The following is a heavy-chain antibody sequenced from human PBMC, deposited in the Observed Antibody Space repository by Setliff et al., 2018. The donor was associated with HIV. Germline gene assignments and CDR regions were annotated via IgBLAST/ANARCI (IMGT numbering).Heavy chain of an antibody. J-gene: IGHJ3*02. CDR1: GGSISSGGYY. CDR2: IYYIGST. D-gene: IGHD6-19*01. V-gene: IGHV4-31*03. CDR3: AGQHTFSSGWYSVAGAFDM. Sequence: SETLSLTCTVSGGSISSGGYYWSWIRQHPGKGLEWIGYIYYIGSTFYNPSLKSRVTISVDTSKNQFSLNLSSVTAADTAMFYCAGQHTFSSGWYSVAGAFDMWGQGTMVTVSS.